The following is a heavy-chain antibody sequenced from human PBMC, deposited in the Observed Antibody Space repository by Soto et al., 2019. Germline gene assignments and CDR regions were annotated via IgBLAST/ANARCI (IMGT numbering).Heavy chain of an antibody. Sequence: QVQLVESGGGVVQPGRSLRLSCAASGFTFSSYGMHWVRQAPGKGLEWVAVISYDGSNKYYADSVKGRFTISRDNSKNTLYLQMNSLTAEDTAVYYCAKDQLRGVRGVITSYYGMDVWGQGTTVTVSS. CDR1: GFTFSSYG. D-gene: IGHD3-10*01. J-gene: IGHJ6*02. CDR2: ISYDGSNK. CDR3: AKDQLRGVRGVITSYYGMDV. V-gene: IGHV3-30*18.